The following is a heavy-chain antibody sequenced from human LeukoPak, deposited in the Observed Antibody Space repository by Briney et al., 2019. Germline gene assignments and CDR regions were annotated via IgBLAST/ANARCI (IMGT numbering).Heavy chain of an antibody. V-gene: IGHV4-38-2*01. J-gene: IGHJ4*02. D-gene: IGHD6-19*01. CDR2: IYHSGST. CDR3: ASSGWYGDYFDY. Sequence: PSETLSLTCAVSGYSISSGYYWGWIRQPPGKGLEWIGSIYHSGSTYYNPSLKSRVTISVDTSKNQFSLKLSSVTAADTAVYYCASSGWYGDYFDYWGQGILVTVSS. CDR1: GYSISSGYY.